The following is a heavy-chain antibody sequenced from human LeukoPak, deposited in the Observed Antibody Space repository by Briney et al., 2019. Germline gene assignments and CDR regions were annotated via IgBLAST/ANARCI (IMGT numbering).Heavy chain of an antibody. Sequence: PSGTLSLTCTVSGGSISSDSYYWAWIRQPPGKGLEWIASIYYSGSTNYNPSLKSRVTISVDTSKNQFSLKLSSVTAADTAVYYCARMYYYDSSGYYIPYYYYGMDVWGQGTTVTVSS. CDR1: GGSISSDSYY. J-gene: IGHJ6*02. CDR2: IYYSGST. V-gene: IGHV4-39*07. CDR3: ARMYYYDSSGYYIPYYYYGMDV. D-gene: IGHD3-22*01.